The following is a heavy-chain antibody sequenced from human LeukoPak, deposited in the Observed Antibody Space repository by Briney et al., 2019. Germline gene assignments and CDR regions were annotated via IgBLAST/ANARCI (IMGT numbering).Heavy chain of an antibody. CDR2: ISSSSSYI. V-gene: IGHV3-21*01. CDR1: GFTFSSYS. Sequence: GGSLRLSCAASGFTFSSYSMNWVRQAPGKGLEWVSSISSSSSYIYYADSVKGRFTISRDNAKNSLYLQMNSLRAEDTAVYHCASPLGKNYDILTGYPDYWGQGTLVTVSS. CDR3: ASPLGKNYDILTGYPDY. J-gene: IGHJ4*02. D-gene: IGHD3-9*01.